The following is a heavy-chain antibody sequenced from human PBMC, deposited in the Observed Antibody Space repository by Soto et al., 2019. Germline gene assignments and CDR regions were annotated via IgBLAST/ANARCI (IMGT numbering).Heavy chain of an antibody. V-gene: IGHV4-34*01. Sequence: QVQLQQWGAGLLKPSETLSLTCAVYGGSFSGYYWSWSRQPPGKGLEWIGEVNHSGSTNYNPSLKSRVTISVDTSKNQFSLKLSSLTAADTAVYYCARRRAETNLDYWGQGTLVTVSS. CDR1: GGSFSGYY. J-gene: IGHJ4*02. CDR2: VNHSGST. CDR3: ARRRAETNLDY.